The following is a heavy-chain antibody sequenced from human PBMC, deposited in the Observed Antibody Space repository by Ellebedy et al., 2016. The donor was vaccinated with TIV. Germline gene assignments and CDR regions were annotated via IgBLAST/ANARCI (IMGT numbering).Heavy chain of an antibody. CDR2: IGTAGDP. J-gene: IGHJ2*01. D-gene: IGHD3-10*01. CDR3: TRVGIRGWAYFDL. Sequence: VRQGTGKGLEWVSPIGTAGDPQYPGSVKGRFTISREDAKNPLYLHMNRLKTDDTAVYYCTRVGIRGWAYFDLWGRGTLVTVSS. V-gene: IGHV3-13*05.